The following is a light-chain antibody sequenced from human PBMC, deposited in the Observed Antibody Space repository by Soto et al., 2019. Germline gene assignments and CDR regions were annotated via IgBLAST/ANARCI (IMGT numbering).Light chain of an antibody. CDR2: WAS. Sequence: DIVMTQSPASLAVSLGGRATINCKSSQTILYTSNNKKYLAWYQQKAGQPPKLLIYWASTRESGVPDRFSGSGSETVFTLTISNLQPEDVAVYYCQQYYSTTYSFGQGTKLEIK. CDR1: QTILYTSNNKKY. V-gene: IGKV4-1*01. J-gene: IGKJ2*01. CDR3: QQYYSTTYS.